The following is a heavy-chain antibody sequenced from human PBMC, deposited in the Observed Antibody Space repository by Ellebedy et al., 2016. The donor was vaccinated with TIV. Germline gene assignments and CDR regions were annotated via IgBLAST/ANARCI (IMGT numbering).Heavy chain of an antibody. CDR1: GFAVSSNY. D-gene: IGHD3-16*01. J-gene: IGHJ4*02. CDR2: ITWNGGRT. CDR3: ARAALRRDAQIPRFFDF. V-gene: IGHV3-20*01. Sequence: PGGSLRLSCAASGFAVSSNYMTWVRQVPGKGLEWVSGITWNGGRTGYADSVKGRFTISRDSAENSLYLEMNTLRAEDTAFYHCARAALRRDAQIPRFFDFWGQGILVTVSS.